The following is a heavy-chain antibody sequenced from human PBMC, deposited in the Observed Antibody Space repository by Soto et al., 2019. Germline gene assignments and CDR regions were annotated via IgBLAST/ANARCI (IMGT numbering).Heavy chain of an antibody. J-gene: IGHJ3*01. CDR1: GYTFSTYG. V-gene: IGHV1-18*01. D-gene: IGHD2-2*02. CDR3: ARVKVPAAILGAFDL. CDR2: INPLTGDT. Sequence: QAQLVQSGGEMKKPGASVKVSCKASGYTFSTYGITWVRQAPGQGLDWMGWINPLTGDTKSAANFQDRVTMTTDTATRTAYMELRSLRSDDTAVYYCARVKVPAAILGAFDLWGQGTLVTVSS.